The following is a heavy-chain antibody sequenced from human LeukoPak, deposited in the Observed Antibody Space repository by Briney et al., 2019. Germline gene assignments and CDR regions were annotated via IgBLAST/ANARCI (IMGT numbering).Heavy chain of an antibody. CDR2: IYTSGST. Sequence: SETLSLTCTVSGGSISSGSYYWSWIRHPAGKGLEWFVRIYTSGSTNYNPSLKSRVTISVDTSKNQFSLKLSSVTAADTAVYYCARGRTGFWSGPRYFDLLGRGTLVTVSS. CDR3: ARGRTGFWSGPRYFDL. J-gene: IGHJ2*01. CDR1: GGSISSGSYY. D-gene: IGHD3-3*01. V-gene: IGHV4-61*02.